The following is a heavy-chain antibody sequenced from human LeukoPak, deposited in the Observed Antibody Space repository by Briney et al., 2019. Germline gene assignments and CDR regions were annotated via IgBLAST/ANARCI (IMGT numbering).Heavy chain of an antibody. CDR1: GFTVSSNY. CDR3: ARGTAAAGPGVDY. CDR2: IYSGGST. D-gene: IGHD6-13*01. J-gene: IGHJ4*02. V-gene: IGHV3-66*01. Sequence: GGSLRLSCAASGFTVSSNYMSWVRQAPGKGLEWVSVIYSGGSTYYADSVKGRFTISRDNAKNSLYLQMNSLRAEDTAVYYCARGTAAAGPGVDYWGQGTLVTVSS.